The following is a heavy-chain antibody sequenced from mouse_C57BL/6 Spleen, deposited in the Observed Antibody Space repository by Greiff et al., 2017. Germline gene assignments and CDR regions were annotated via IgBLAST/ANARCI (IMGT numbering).Heavy chain of an antibody. CDR1: GYAFTNYL. J-gene: IGHJ4*01. D-gene: IGHD2-4*01. Sequence: VQLHQSGAELVRPGTSVKVSCKASGYAFTNYLIEWVKQRPGQGLEWIGVINPGSGGTNYNEKFKGKATLTADKSSSTAYMQLSSLTSEDSAVYFCARYDYDYAMDYWGQGTSVTVSS. V-gene: IGHV1-54*01. CDR2: INPGSGGT. CDR3: ARYDYDYAMDY.